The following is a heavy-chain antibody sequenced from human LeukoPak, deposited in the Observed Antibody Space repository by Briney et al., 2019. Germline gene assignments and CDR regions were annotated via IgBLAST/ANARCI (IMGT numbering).Heavy chain of an antibody. CDR3: ARDISCTYGVCWHLDH. V-gene: IGHV1-46*01. CDR2: TSPTGETT. CDR1: GYSFVGYY. Sequence: ASGKVSCKTSGYSFVGYYIHWVRQAPGQGLEWMGRTSPTGETTTYAQRFQGRVTMSSDTFTTTVFMELSSLTSDDTAVYYCARDISCTYGVCWHLDHWGPGTLVTVSP. D-gene: IGHD2-8*01. J-gene: IGHJ2*01.